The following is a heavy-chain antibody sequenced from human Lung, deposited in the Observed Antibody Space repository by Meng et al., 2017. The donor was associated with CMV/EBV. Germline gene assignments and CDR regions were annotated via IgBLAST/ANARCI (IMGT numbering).Heavy chain of an antibody. V-gene: IGHV1-69*05. CDR1: GGTFSSYG. J-gene: IGHJ6*02. CDR2: IIPMFGTA. D-gene: IGHD3-16*02. Sequence: SVKVSCKTSGGTFSSYGISWVRQAPGQGLEWMGGIIPMFGTANYAQKFQGRVTFTTDESTSTAYMELSSLRSDDTAVYYCARIWRSSFYQNMGVWGQGTTVTVSS. CDR3: ARIWRSSFYQNMGV.